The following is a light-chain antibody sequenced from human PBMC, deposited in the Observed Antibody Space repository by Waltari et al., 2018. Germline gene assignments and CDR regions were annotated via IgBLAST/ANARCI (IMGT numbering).Light chain of an antibody. CDR1: NIGSYS. V-gene: IGLV3-21*04. Sequence: SYVLTQPPSVSVAPGETARIPCGGDNIGSYSVHWYQQRPGQAPVLVIFYDGDRPSGIPERFSGSNSGNTATLTITSVEAGDEANYYCQVWHPAIDPGVFGPGTEVTV. CDR3: QVWHPAIDPGV. J-gene: IGLJ1*01. CDR2: YDG.